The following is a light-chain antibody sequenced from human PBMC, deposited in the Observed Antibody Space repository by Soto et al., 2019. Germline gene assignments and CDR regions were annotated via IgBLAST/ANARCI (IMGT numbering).Light chain of an antibody. CDR1: QSVSNS. CDR3: QQYNRWPPNT. CDR2: GAS. J-gene: IGKJ2*01. Sequence: ERVLTPSPATLSVSPGDSATLSCKTSQSVSNSVAWYQQKPGQAPRLVMYGASTRATGIPARFSGSGSGTEFTLTISSLQFEDFAIYYCQQYNRWPPNTFGQGTKVDIK. V-gene: IGKV3-15*01.